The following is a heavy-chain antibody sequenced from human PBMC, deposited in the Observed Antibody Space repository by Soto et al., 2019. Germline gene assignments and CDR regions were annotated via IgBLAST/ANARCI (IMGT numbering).Heavy chain of an antibody. Sequence: SETLSLTCTVSGGSISSYYWSWIRQPPGKGLEWIGYIYYSGSTNYNPSLKSRVTISVDTSKNQFSLKLSSVTAADTAVYYCARENRNRGYCSSTSCYDKAYYMDVWGKGTTVTVSS. D-gene: IGHD2-2*01. CDR3: ARENRNRGYCSSTSCYDKAYYMDV. V-gene: IGHV4-59*01. CDR2: IYYSGST. J-gene: IGHJ6*03. CDR1: GGSISSYY.